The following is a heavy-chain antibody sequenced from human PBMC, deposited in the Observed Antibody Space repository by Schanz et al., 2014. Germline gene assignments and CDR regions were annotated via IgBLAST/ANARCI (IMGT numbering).Heavy chain of an antibody. V-gene: IGHV3-74*01. CDR2: INSVGSNT. CDR1: GFTFSSHW. Sequence: EVQLVQSGGGLVQPGGSLRLSCAASGFTFSSHWMHWVRQDPGKGLVWVARINSVGSNTDYADSVKGRFTISRDNAKNSLYLQMNSLRAEDTAVYYCARVKGGFDYRGQGTLVTVSS. CDR3: ARVKGGFDY. J-gene: IGHJ4*02. D-gene: IGHD3-16*01.